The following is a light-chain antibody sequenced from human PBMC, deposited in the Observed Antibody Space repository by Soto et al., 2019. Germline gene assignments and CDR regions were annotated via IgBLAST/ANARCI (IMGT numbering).Light chain of an antibody. CDR1: QSVDNY. Sequence: EIVLTQSPGTLSLSPGDRATLYCRASQSVDNYLAWYQQKSGQAPRLLVYGSSIRATGIPARFGGSGSGTDFTHTISSLEPADFAVYYCQQRREWPRTFGQGTKLEIK. CDR2: GSS. V-gene: IGKV3-11*01. CDR3: QQRREWPRT. J-gene: IGKJ2*02.